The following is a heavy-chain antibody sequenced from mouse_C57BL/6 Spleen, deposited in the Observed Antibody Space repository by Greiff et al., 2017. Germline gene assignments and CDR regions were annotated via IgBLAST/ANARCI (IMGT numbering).Heavy chain of an antibody. CDR1: GFTFNTYA. J-gene: IGHJ2*01. Sequence: EVHLVESGGGLVQPKGSLKLSCAASGFTFNTYAMHWVRQAPGKGLEWVARIRSKCSNYATYYADSVKDRFTIHGDDSQSMLYLQMNNLKTEDTAMYYCVREGLTGTIDDWGQGTTLTVSS. CDR2: IRSKCSNYAT. D-gene: IGHD4-1*01. V-gene: IGHV10-3*01. CDR3: VREGLTGTIDD.